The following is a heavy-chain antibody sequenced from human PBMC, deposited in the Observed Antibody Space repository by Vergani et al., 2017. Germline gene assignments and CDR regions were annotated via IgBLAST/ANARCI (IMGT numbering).Heavy chain of an antibody. V-gene: IGHV3-7*01. D-gene: IGHD6-6*01. CDR1: GFTFSSYS. CDR2: IKQDGSEK. CDR3: ARAVKAFIAARRYFDY. Sequence: EVQLVESGGGLVKPGGSLRLSCAASGFTFSSYSMNWVRQAPGKGLEWVANIKQDGSEKYYVDSVKGRFTISRDNAKNSLYLQMNSLRAEDTAVYYCARAVKAFIAARRYFDYWGQGTLVTVSS. J-gene: IGHJ4*02.